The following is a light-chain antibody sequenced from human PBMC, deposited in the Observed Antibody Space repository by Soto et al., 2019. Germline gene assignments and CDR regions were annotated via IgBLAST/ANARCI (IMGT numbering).Light chain of an antibody. CDR2: AAS. V-gene: IGKV1-17*02. Sequence: DIQMTQSPSSLSASVGDRVTITCRASQGIRNDLGCYQQKTGKAPKRLIYAASSLQSGVPSRFSGSGSATEFTLTVTNLQHEDFPTNYRLQQNSDPWAFGQGAKGDSK. J-gene: IGKJ1*01. CDR1: QGIRND. CDR3: LQQNSDPWA.